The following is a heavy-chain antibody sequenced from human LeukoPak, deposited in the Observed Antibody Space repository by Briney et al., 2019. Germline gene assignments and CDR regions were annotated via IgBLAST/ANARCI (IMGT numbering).Heavy chain of an antibody. D-gene: IGHD2-2*01. CDR3: AKDSCSSTSCYWDY. CDR1: GLTFRNYG. J-gene: IGHJ4*02. V-gene: IGHV3-33*06. Sequence: PGGSLRLSCAASGLTFRNYGMHWVRQAPGKGLEWVAIIYYDGSLKYYADSVKGRFTISKDNSKNTLYLEMNSLRVEDTAVYYCAKDSCSSTSCYWDYWGQGTLVTVSS. CDR2: IYYDGSLK.